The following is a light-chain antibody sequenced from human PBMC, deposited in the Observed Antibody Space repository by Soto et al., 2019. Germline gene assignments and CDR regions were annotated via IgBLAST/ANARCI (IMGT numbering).Light chain of an antibody. CDR3: CSFAGSFSYV. J-gene: IGLJ1*01. CDR1: SSDVGRYDY. CDR2: DVT. Sequence: QSALTQPRSVSGSPGQSVTISCTGTSSDVGRYDYVSWYQQHPGKAPKLIIYDVTERPAGVPDRFSGSKSGNTASLTISGLQAEDEADYSCCSFAGSFSYVFGCGTKDIVL. V-gene: IGLV2-11*01.